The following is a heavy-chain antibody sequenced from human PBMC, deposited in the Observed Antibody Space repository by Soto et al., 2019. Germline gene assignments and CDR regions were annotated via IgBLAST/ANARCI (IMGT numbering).Heavy chain of an antibody. CDR1: GFTFSSYA. J-gene: IGHJ3*02. Sequence: EVQLVESGGGLVQPGGSLRLSCAASGFTFSSYAMHWVRQAPGKGLEYVSAISSNGGSTYYANSVKGRFTISRDNSKNTLYLQMGSLRAEDMAVYYCAGSHPGTDAFDIWGQGTMVTGSS. CDR2: ISSNGGST. V-gene: IGHV3-64*01. D-gene: IGHD3-10*01. CDR3: AGSHPGTDAFDI.